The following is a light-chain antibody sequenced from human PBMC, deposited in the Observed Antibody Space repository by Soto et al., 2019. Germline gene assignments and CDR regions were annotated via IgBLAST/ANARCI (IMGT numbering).Light chain of an antibody. Sequence: QSVLTQPPSASGTPGQRVTISCSGSSSNIGSKTVNWYQQLPGTAPKLLIYSNYQRPSGVPDRFSGSKSGTSASLAISGLQSEDEADYYCSAWDAILNGYVFGTGTKLTVL. J-gene: IGLJ1*01. V-gene: IGLV1-44*01. CDR2: SNY. CDR3: SAWDAILNGYV. CDR1: SSNIGSKT.